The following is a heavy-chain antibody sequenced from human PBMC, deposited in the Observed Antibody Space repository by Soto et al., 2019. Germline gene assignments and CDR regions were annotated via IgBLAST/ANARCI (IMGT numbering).Heavy chain of an antibody. CDR2: IIPIFGTP. Sequence: QVQLVQSGAGMKKPGSSVKVSCKASGGTFSRYAISWVRQAPGQGLEWMGGIIPIFGTPKYAQKFQGRVTITADKSTSTTYMELSSLRPEDTAIYYCASAAAGYWYFDLWGRGTLVTVSS. CDR1: GGTFSRYA. CDR3: ASAAAGYWYFDL. J-gene: IGHJ2*01. V-gene: IGHV1-69*06. D-gene: IGHD6-13*01.